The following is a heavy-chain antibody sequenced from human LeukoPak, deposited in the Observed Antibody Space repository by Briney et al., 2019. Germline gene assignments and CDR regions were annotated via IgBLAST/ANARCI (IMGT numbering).Heavy chain of an antibody. Sequence: SETLSLTCAVSVGSLSSYYWSWIRQPAGRGREWGGRIFTSGSTKYNPSLKSRVTISFDTSKKQFSLMLSSTTCADPALYYLAREVTNYYDSSGYKLFDYWGQGTLVTVSS. CDR3: AREVTNYYDSSGYKLFDY. J-gene: IGHJ4*02. D-gene: IGHD3-22*01. CDR2: IFTSGST. CDR1: VGSLSSYY. V-gene: IGHV4-4*07.